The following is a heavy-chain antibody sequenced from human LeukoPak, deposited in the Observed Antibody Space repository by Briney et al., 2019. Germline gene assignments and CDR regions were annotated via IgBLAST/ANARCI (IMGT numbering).Heavy chain of an antibody. V-gene: IGHV3-20*04. CDR3: ARGGNHGDYWYFDL. Sequence: GGSLRLSCAASGFTFEDHGMSWVRQVPGKGLEWVSGINWDGGSTGYADSVKGRFTISRDNAEASLHLQMNSLRAEDTAVYYCARGGNHGDYWYFDLWGRGTLVTVSS. CDR1: GFTFEDHG. CDR2: INWDGGST. D-gene: IGHD4-17*01. J-gene: IGHJ2*01.